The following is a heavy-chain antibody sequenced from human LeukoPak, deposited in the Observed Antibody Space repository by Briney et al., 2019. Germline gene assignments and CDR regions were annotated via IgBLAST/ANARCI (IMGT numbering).Heavy chain of an antibody. CDR3: ASRPMYYYDSSGYPALFAFGI. CDR1: GGSISSGGYY. Sequence: SETLSLTCTVSGGSISSGGYYWSWIRQHPGKGLEWIGYIYYSGSTYYNPSLKSRVTISVDTTKNQFSLKLSSVTAADTAVYYCASRPMYYYDSSGYPALFAFGIWGQGTMVTVSS. J-gene: IGHJ3*02. CDR2: IYYSGST. V-gene: IGHV4-31*03. D-gene: IGHD3-22*01.